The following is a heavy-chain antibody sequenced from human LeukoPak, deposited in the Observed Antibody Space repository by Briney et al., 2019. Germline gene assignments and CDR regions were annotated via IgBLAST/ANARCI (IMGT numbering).Heavy chain of an antibody. CDR2: IYTSGST. CDR3: ERVNQSPMIVDYYYYMDV. J-gene: IGHJ6*03. V-gene: IGHV4-4*07. D-gene: IGHD3-22*01. Sequence: PSETLSLTCTVSGGSISSYYWSWIRQPAGKGLEWIGRIYTSGSTNYNPSLKSRVIMSVDTSKNQFSLKLSSVTAADTAVYYCERVNQSPMIVDYYYYMDVWGKGTTVTVAS. CDR1: GGSISSYY.